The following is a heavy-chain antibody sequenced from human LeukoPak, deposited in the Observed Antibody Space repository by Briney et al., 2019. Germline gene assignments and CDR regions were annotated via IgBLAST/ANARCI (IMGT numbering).Heavy chain of an antibody. D-gene: IGHD4-11*01. Sequence: PGGSLRLSCAASGFTFSSYGMHWVRQAPGKGLEWVAVISYDGSNKYYADSVKGRFTISRDNSKNTLYLQMNSLRAEDTAVYYCAKDRVTTVTLNFDYWGQGTLVTVSS. V-gene: IGHV3-30*18. J-gene: IGHJ4*02. CDR2: ISYDGSNK. CDR3: AKDRVTTVTLNFDY. CDR1: GFTFSSYG.